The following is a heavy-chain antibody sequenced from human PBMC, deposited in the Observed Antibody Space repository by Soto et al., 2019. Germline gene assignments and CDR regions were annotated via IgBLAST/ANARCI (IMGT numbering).Heavy chain of an antibody. D-gene: IGHD3-9*01. J-gene: IGHJ4*02. Sequence: PSETLSLTCAVYGGSFSGYYWSWIRQPPGKGLEWIGEINHSGSTNYNPSLKSRVTISVDTSKNQFSLKLSSVTAADTAVYYCARGRRYYDIWTGYYTPTHNLYDFWAQGTLVPVSS. CDR2: INHSGST. CDR3: ARGRRYYDIWTGYYTPTHNLYDF. CDR1: GGSFSGYY. V-gene: IGHV4-34*01.